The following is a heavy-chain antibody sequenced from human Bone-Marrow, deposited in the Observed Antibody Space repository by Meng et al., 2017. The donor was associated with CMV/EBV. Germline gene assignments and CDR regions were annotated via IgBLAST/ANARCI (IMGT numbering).Heavy chain of an antibody. V-gene: IGHV4-30-4*08. Sequence: SETLSLTCTVSGGSISSGDYYWSWIRQPPGKGLEWIGYIYYSGSTYYNPSLKSRVTISVDTSKNQFSLKLSSVTAADTAVYYCASYSNGDYYHYGVDVWGQGTTVTVSS. CDR1: GGSISSGDYY. CDR2: IYYSGST. CDR3: ASYSNGDYYHYGVDV. D-gene: IGHD4-11*01. J-gene: IGHJ6*02.